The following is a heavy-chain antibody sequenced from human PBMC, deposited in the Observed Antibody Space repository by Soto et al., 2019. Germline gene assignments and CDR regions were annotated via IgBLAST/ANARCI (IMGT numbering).Heavy chain of an antibody. V-gene: IGHV3-23*01. CDR2: ISGSGGST. Sequence: GGSLRLSCAASGFTFSSYAMSWVRQAPGRGLEWVSAISGSGGSTYYADSVKGRFTISRDNSKNTLYLQMNSLRAEDTAVYYCAKHYCSSTSCYAGAYYYYYMDVWSKGTTVTVSS. CDR3: AKHYCSSTSCYAGAYYYYYMDV. J-gene: IGHJ6*03. CDR1: GFTFSSYA. D-gene: IGHD2-2*01.